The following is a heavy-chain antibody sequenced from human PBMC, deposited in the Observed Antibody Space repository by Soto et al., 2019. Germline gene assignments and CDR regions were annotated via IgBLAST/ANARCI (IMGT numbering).Heavy chain of an antibody. D-gene: IGHD6-6*01. CDR3: ARGKYSLHFDY. CDR1: GFTVSSNY. V-gene: IGHV3-53*01. Sequence: GGFLRLSCAASGFTVSSNYMSWVRQAPGKGLEWVSVIYSGGSTYYADSVKGRFTISRDNSKNTLYLQMNSLRAEDTAVYYCARGKYSLHFDYWGQGTLVTSPQ. J-gene: IGHJ4*02. CDR2: IYSGGST.